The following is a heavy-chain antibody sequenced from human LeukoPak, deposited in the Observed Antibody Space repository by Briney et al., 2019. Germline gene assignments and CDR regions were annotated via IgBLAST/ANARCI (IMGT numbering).Heavy chain of an antibody. V-gene: IGHV4-38-2*02. CDR3: ASSAYFYGSVGYLFY. CDR1: GYSIKDGYY. CDR2: IFYTGTT. J-gene: IGHJ4*02. D-gene: IGHD3-22*01. Sequence: SETLSLTCSVSGYSIKDGYYWGWIRQPPGKGLEWIGSIFYTGTTYYNSSLRGRVTLSSDSSKNQFSLKLTSLTAADTAMYYCASSAYFYGSVGYLFYWGQGTLVTVSS.